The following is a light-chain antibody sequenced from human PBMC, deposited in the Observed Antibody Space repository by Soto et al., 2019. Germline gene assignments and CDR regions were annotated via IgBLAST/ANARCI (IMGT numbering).Light chain of an antibody. Sequence: QSVLTQPPSASGTPGQRVTISCSGSRSNIGSNSVNWYRQLPGTAPKLLIYTNDQRPAGVPDRFSGSKSGTSASLAISGLQSEDEADYYCAAWDDSMNAYVSGKGTKVTVL. J-gene: IGLJ1*01. CDR3: AAWDDSMNAYV. CDR2: TND. CDR1: RSNIGSNS. V-gene: IGLV1-44*01.